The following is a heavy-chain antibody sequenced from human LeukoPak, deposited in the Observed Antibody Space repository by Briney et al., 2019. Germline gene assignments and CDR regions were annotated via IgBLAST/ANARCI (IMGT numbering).Heavy chain of an antibody. CDR1: GFIFTNYA. CDR3: APDLRGSAWSLDD. J-gene: IGHJ4*02. Sequence: PGGSLRLSCAASGFIFTNYAMTWVCQAPGKGLEWVSNIIETGGRTYFADSVKGRFTISRDNSQNTLYPQMDGLRGEDTALYYCAPDLRGSAWSLDDWGQGTLVTVSS. CDR2: IIETGGRT. V-gene: IGHV3-23*01. D-gene: IGHD6-13*01.